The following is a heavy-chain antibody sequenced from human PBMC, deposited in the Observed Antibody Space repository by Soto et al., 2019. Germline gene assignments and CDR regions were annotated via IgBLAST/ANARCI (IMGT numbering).Heavy chain of an antibody. CDR1: GGTFSSYA. CDR3: ARELGSSSWYHYYGMDV. Sequence: SVKVYCKASGGTFSSYAISWVRQAPGQGLEWMGGIIPIFGTANYAQKFQGRVTITADESTSTAYMELSSLRSEDTAVYYCARELGSSSWYHYYGMDVWGQGTTVTVSS. V-gene: IGHV1-69*13. CDR2: IIPIFGTA. J-gene: IGHJ6*02. D-gene: IGHD6-13*01.